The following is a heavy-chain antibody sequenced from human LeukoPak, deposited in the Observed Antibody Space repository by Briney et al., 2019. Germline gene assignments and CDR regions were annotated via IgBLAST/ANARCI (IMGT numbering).Heavy chain of an antibody. D-gene: IGHD3-10*01. Sequence: PGGSLRLSCATSGFTFSSYSMNWVRQAPGKGLEWVSSISSSSSYIYYADSVKGRFTISRGNAKNSLYLQMNSLRAEDTAVYYCARDRITMVRGVILFDPWGQGTLVTVSS. CDR3: ARDRITMVRGVILFDP. J-gene: IGHJ5*02. CDR2: ISSSSSYI. V-gene: IGHV3-21*01. CDR1: GFTFSSYS.